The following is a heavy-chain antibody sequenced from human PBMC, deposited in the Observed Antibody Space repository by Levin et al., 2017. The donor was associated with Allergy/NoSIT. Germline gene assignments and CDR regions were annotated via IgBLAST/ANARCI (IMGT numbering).Heavy chain of an antibody. V-gene: IGHV1-24*01. CDR2: FDPEDGET. Sequence: ASVKVTCKVSGYTLTELSMHWVRQAPGKGLEWMGGFDPEDGETIYAQKFQGRVTMTEDTSTDTAYMELSSLRSEDTAVYYCATSIAVAGYDAFDIWGQGTMVTVSS. J-gene: IGHJ3*02. CDR3: ATSIAVAGYDAFDI. CDR1: GYTLTELS. D-gene: IGHD6-19*01.